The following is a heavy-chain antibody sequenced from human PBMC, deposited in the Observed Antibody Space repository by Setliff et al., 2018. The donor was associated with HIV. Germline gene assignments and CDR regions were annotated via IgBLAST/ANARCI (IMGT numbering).Heavy chain of an antibody. Sequence: SCAASGFTVSSNYMSWVRQAPGKGLEWVSVIYSGGSTYYADSVKGRFTISRDNSKNTLYLQMNSLRAEDTAVYYCARVGGYSGGWYNPHFDYWGQGTLVTVSS. CDR1: GFTVSSNY. CDR3: ARVGGYSGGWYNPHFDY. J-gene: IGHJ4*02. V-gene: IGHV3-53*01. D-gene: IGHD6-19*01. CDR2: IYSGGST.